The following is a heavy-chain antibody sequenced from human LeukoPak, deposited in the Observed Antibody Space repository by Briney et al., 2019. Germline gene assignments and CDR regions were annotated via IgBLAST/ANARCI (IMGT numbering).Heavy chain of an antibody. CDR2: MSFDGSNT. CDR3: AKDKWYCSSTSCPYYYYGMDV. CDR1: GFTFSSYG. Sequence: GGSLRLSCAASGFTFSSYGMHWVRQAPGKGLEWVAVMSFDGSNTHYADSVKGRFTVSRDNSKNTLYLQMTSLRADDTAVYYCAKDKWYCSSTSCPYYYYGMDVWGQGTTVTVSS. D-gene: IGHD2-2*01. J-gene: IGHJ6*02. V-gene: IGHV3-30*18.